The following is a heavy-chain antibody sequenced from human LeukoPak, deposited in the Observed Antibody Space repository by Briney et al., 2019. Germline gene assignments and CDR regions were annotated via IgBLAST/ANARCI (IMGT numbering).Heavy chain of an antibody. D-gene: IGHD3-10*01. CDR2: INPSGGST. Sequence: APMKVSCQASWYTLTHYSMHRGRQAPGQRAGGVGIINPSGGSTSYAQKFQGRVTMTRDTPTSTVYMELSSLRSEDTAVYYCARDFGKYYLHKGCSFDIWGQGTMVTVSS. CDR3: ARDFGKYYLHKGCSFDI. V-gene: IGHV1-46*01. J-gene: IGHJ3*02. CDR1: WYTLTHYS.